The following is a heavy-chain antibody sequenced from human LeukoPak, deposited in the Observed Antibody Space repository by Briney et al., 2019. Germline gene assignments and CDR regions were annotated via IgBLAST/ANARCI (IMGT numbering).Heavy chain of an antibody. CDR2: ISYDGSNK. CDR1: GFTFSSYG. Sequence: GGSLRLSCAASGFTFSSYGMHWVRQAPGKGLEWVAVISYDGSNKYYADSVRGRFTISRDNSKNTLYLQMNSLRAEDTAVYYCAKARVVPAAHDAFDIWGQGTMVTVSS. CDR3: AKARVVPAAHDAFDI. V-gene: IGHV3-30*18. D-gene: IGHD2-2*01. J-gene: IGHJ3*02.